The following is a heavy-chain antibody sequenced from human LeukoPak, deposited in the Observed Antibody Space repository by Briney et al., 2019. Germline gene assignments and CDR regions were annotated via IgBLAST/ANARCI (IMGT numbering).Heavy chain of an antibody. V-gene: IGHV4-59*01. CDR3: ARDYYDSSGYLISL. CDR1: GGSISSYY. J-gene: IGHJ2*01. Sequence: SETLSLTCTVSGGSISSYYWSWIRQPAGKGLEWIGYIYYSGSTNYNPSLKSRVTISVDTSKNQFSLKLSSVTAADTAVYYCARDYYDSSGYLISLWGRGTLVTVSS. D-gene: IGHD3-22*01. CDR2: IYYSGST.